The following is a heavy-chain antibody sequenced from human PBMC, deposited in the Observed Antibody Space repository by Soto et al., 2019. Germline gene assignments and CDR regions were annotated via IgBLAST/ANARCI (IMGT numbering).Heavy chain of an antibody. V-gene: IGHV1-69*01. CDR3: ARGPPGSSSWYWYFDL. Sequence: QVQLVQSGAEVKKPGSSVKVSCKASGGTFSSYAISWVRQAPGQGLEWMGGIIPIFGTANYAQKFQGRVTITADESTSTTYVELSSLRSEDTAVYYCARGPPGSSSWYWYFDLWGRGTLVSVSS. CDR1: GGTFSSYA. CDR2: IIPIFGTA. J-gene: IGHJ2*01. D-gene: IGHD6-13*01.